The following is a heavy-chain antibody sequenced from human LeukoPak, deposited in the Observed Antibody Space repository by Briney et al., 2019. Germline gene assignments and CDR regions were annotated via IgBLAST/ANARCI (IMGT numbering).Heavy chain of an antibody. Sequence: GGSLRLSCAASGFTFSDYSMTWVRQAPGKGLEWVSAISGSGGSTYYADSVKGRFTISRDNSKNTLYLQMNSLRAEDTAVYYCAKLSXDXYFDYWGQGTLVTVS. V-gene: IGHV3-23*01. CDR2: ISGSGGST. J-gene: IGHJ4*02. CDR1: GFTFSDYS. CDR3: AKLSXDXYFDY.